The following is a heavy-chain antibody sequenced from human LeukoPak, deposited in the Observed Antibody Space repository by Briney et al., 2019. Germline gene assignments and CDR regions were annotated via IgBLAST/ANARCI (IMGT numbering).Heavy chain of an antibody. V-gene: IGHV3-7*01. CDR2: IKKDGSEK. CDR1: GFTSSAFW. Sequence: GGSLRLSCVAAGFTSSAFWMSWDSRPPGKGLEWVANIKKDGSEKEYVDSVKGRFSIFRDNAKNSVFLQMNSLRAEDTAVYYCATFAGVVPRDLLLWGKGTTVIVSS. J-gene: IGHJ6*04. D-gene: IGHD2-2*01. CDR3: ATFAGVVPRDLLL.